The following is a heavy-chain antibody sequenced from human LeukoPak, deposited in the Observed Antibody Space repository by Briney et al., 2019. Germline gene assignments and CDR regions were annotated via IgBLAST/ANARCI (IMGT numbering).Heavy chain of an antibody. J-gene: IGHJ4*02. Sequence: PGGSLRLSCAASGFTFSSYGMHWVRQAPGKGLEWVAFIRYDGSNKYYADSVKGRFTISRDNSKNTLYLQMNSLRAEDTAVHYCAKGRDDGYDYYIGIDYWGQGTLVTV. CDR2: IRYDGSNK. V-gene: IGHV3-30*02. D-gene: IGHD5-12*01. CDR3: AKGRDDGYDYYIGIDY. CDR1: GFTFSSYG.